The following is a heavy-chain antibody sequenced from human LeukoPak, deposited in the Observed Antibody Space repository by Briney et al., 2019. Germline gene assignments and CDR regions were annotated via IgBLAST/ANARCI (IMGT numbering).Heavy chain of an antibody. V-gene: IGHV4-34*01. J-gene: IGHJ5*02. D-gene: IGHD3-3*01. CDR1: GGSFSGYY. CDR2: INHSGST. CDR3: ARGRTPYYDFWSGYRTTHNWFDP. Sequence: SETLSLTCAVYGGSFSGYYRSWIRQPPGKGLEWIGEINHSGSTNYNPSLKSRVTISVDTSKNQFSLKLSSVTAADTAVYYCARGRTPYYDFWSGYRTTHNWFDPWGQGTLVTVSS.